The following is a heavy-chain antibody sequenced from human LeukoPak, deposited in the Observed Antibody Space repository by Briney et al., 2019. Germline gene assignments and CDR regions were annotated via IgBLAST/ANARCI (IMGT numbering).Heavy chain of an antibody. D-gene: IGHD4-17*01. Sequence: GGSLKLSCAASGFTFSTYGIHWVRQAPGKGLEWVAFIRYDGTNKWYADSVKGRFTISRDNSKNMLYLQMNSLRAEDTAVYHCAKDRDYGDYPSAYYYYMDVWGKGTTVTVSS. J-gene: IGHJ6*03. V-gene: IGHV3-30*02. CDR3: AKDRDYGDYPSAYYYYMDV. CDR2: IRYDGTNK. CDR1: GFTFSTYG.